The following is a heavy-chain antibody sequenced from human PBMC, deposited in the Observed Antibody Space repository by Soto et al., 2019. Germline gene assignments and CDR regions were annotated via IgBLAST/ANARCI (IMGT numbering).Heavy chain of an antibody. J-gene: IGHJ4*02. CDR1: GYTFTTYD. V-gene: IGHV1-8*01. CDR2: MNPNRTNT. Sequence: ASVKVSCKASGYTFTTYDINWVRQAPGQGLEWMGWMNPNRTNTGYAEKFQGRVTITADESTSTAYMELSSLRSEDTAVYYCARTYYDILTGSPRPHPRGNYFDYWGQGTLVTVSS. D-gene: IGHD3-9*01. CDR3: ARTYYDILTGSPRPHPRGNYFDY.